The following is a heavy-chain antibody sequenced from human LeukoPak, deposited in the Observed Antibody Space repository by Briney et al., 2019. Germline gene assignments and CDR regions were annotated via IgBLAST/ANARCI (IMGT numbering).Heavy chain of an antibody. CDR1: GGSISSGIYY. CDR2: IYYRGNT. Sequence: PSETLSLTCTVSGGSISSGIYYWAWIRQPPGKGLEWIGSIYYRGNTYYNPSLKSRVTLSVDTSKNQFSLNLSSVTAADRAVYYCARHGDGGPAEYFRHWGQGTLVTVSS. V-gene: IGHV4-39*01. D-gene: IGHD4-23*01. CDR3: ARHGDGGPAEYFRH. J-gene: IGHJ1*01.